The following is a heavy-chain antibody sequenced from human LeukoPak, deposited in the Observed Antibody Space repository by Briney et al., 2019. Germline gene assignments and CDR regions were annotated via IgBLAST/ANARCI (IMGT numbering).Heavy chain of an antibody. CDR2: IYSSGST. Sequence: SETLSLTCTVSGGSISSGGYYRSWIRQPAGKGLEWIGRIYSSGSTNYNPSLKSRVTISLDTSKNQFSLKLSSVTAADTAVYYCATWYYYDSSDYYLADYWGQGTLVTVSS. D-gene: IGHD3-22*01. CDR3: ATWYYYDSSDYYLADY. CDR1: GGSISSGGYY. V-gene: IGHV4-61*02. J-gene: IGHJ4*02.